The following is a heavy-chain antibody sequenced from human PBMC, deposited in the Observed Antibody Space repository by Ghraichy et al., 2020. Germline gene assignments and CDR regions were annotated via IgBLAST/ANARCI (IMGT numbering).Heavy chain of an antibody. CDR1: GFTFSNAW. J-gene: IGHJ6*02. Sequence: GGSLRLSCAASGFTFSNAWMSWVRQAPGKGLEWVGRIKSKTDGGTTDYAAPVKGRFTISRDDSKNTLYLQMNSLKTEDTAVYYCTTDEWEPTQVGYYYGMDVWGQGTTVTVSS. CDR3: TTDEWEPTQVGYYYGMDV. D-gene: IGHD1-26*01. V-gene: IGHV3-15*01. CDR2: IKSKTDGGTT.